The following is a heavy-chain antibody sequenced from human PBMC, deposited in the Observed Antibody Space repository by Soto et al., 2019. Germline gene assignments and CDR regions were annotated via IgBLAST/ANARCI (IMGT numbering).Heavy chain of an antibody. Sequence: SETLSLTCAVSGGSVRSGSYYWSWIRQPPGKGLEWIGFIYHSGSTNYNPSLKSRVTISVDTSKNQFSLNLLSLTAADTAVYYCARERTGDPTFFDYWGQGALVTVSP. CDR3: ARERTGDPTFFDY. J-gene: IGHJ4*02. V-gene: IGHV4-61*01. CDR1: GGSVRSGSYY. D-gene: IGHD1-1*01. CDR2: IYHSGST.